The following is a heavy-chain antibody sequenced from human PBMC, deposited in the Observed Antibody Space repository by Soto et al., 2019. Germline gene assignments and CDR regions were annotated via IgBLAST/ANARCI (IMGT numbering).Heavy chain of an antibody. Sequence: QVQLQESGPRLVEASQTLSLTCTVSNGSITSGGYYWSWIRQPPGKRLEWIGYIYHSGSTFYSPSLQTSLTMSVDTSKNQFSLTLRSVTAADTAVYHCARMSGTYYVPDYWGQGTPVTVSS. V-gene: IGHV4-31*03. J-gene: IGHJ4*02. CDR2: IYHSGST. CDR3: ARMSGTYYVPDY. D-gene: IGHD1-26*01. CDR1: NGSITSGGYY.